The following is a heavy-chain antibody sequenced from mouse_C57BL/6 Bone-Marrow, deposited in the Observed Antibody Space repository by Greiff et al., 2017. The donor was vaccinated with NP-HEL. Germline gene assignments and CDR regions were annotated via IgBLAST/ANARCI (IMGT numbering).Heavy chain of an antibody. CDR3: TREGYYDYGDFDV. Sequence: EVMLVESGEGLVKPGGSLKLSCAASGFTFSSYAMSWVRQTPEKRLEWVAYISSGGDYIYYADTVKGRFTISRDNARNTLYLQMSSLKSEDTAMYYCTREGYYDYGDFDVWGTGTTVTVS. CDR1: GFTFSSYA. J-gene: IGHJ1*03. CDR2: ISSGGDYI. D-gene: IGHD2-4*01. V-gene: IGHV5-9-1*02.